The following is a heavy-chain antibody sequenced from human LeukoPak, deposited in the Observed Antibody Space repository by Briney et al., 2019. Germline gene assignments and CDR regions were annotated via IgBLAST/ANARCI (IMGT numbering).Heavy chain of an antibody. J-gene: IGHJ4*02. V-gene: IGHV3-48*01. CDR2: ISSSTSTI. Sequence: GGSLRLSCAASGFTFSSYSMNWVRQAPGKGLEWVSYISSSTSTIYYADSVKGRLTISRDNSKNTLYLQMNSLRAEDTAVYYCAKDVNYSGSYSTPDYWGQGTLVTVSS. CDR3: AKDVNYSGSYSTPDY. CDR1: GFTFSSYS. D-gene: IGHD1-26*01.